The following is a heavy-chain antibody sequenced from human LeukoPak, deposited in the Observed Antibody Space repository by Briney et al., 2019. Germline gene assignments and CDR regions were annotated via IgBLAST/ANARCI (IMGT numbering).Heavy chain of an antibody. Sequence: SETLSLTCAVYGGSFSGYYWGWIRQPPGKGLEWIGEINHSGSTNYNPSLKSRVTISVDTSKNQFSLKLSSVTAADTAVYYCASRDEWYYDFWSGSSFFDPWGQGTLVTVSS. V-gene: IGHV4-34*01. D-gene: IGHD3-3*01. J-gene: IGHJ5*02. CDR3: ASRDEWYYDFWSGSSFFDP. CDR2: INHSGST. CDR1: GGSFSGYY.